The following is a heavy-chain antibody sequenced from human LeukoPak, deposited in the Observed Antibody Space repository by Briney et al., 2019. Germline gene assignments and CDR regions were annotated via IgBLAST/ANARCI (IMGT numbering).Heavy chain of an antibody. J-gene: IGHJ4*02. Sequence: PSETLSLTCTVSGGSISSYYWSWIWQPPGKGLEWIGYIYYSGSTNYNPSLKSRVTISVDTSKNQFSLKLSSVTAADTAVYYCARGTGSGYTDYWGQGTLVTVSS. CDR2: IYYSGST. CDR3: ARGTGSGYTDY. D-gene: IGHD3-22*01. CDR1: GGSISSYY. V-gene: IGHV4-59*01.